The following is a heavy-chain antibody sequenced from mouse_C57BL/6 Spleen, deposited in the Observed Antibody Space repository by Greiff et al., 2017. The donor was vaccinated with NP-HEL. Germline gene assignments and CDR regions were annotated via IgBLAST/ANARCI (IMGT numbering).Heavy chain of an antibody. CDR2: ISDGGSYT. J-gene: IGHJ4*01. D-gene: IGHD1-1*01. V-gene: IGHV5-4*03. CDR1: GFTFSSYA. Sequence: EVKLMESGGGLVKPGGSLKLSCAASGFTFSSYAMSWVRQTPEKRLEWVATISDGGSYTYSPDNVKGRFTISRDNAKNNLYLQMSHLKSEDTAMYYCATIYYYGSSYDYYAMDYWGQGTSVTVSS. CDR3: ATIYYYGSSYDYYAMDY.